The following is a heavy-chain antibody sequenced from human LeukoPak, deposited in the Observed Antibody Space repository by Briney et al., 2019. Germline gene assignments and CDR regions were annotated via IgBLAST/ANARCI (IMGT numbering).Heavy chain of an antibody. Sequence: ASVTVSCKASGYTFTGYYMHWVRQAPGQGLEWMGWINPNSGGTNYAQKLQGRVTMTTDTSTSTAYMELRSLRSDDTAVYYCARDYYGGNSLYYFDYWGQGTLVTVSS. J-gene: IGHJ4*02. CDR1: GYTFTGYY. D-gene: IGHD4-23*01. CDR3: ARDYYGGNSLYYFDY. V-gene: IGHV1-2*02. CDR2: INPNSGGT.